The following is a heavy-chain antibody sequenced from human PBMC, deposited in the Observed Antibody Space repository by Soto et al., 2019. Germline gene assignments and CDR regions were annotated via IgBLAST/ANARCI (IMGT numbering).Heavy chain of an antibody. CDR3: ARGWGYDSNDYYYAY. V-gene: IGHV1-69*01. D-gene: IGHD3-22*01. Sequence: QVQLVQSGAEVRKPGSSVKVSCKASGGTFSRHAISWVRQAPGQGLEWMGGIIPSVGTANHAQKFQGRVTIIADESTSTVYMELSSLRSEDTDMYYCARGWGYDSNDYYYAYWGQGTLVIVSS. CDR2: IIPSVGTA. CDR1: GGTFSRHA. J-gene: IGHJ4*02.